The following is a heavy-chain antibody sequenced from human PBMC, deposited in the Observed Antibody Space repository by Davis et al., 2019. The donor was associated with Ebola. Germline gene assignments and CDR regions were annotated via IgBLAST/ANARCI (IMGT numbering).Heavy chain of an antibody. V-gene: IGHV3-13*01. CDR2: IGTAGDT. CDR3: ARGDTSSSFYYYYAMDV. Sequence: GGSLRLSCAASGFTFSTYDMHWVRQAPGKGLEWVSAIGTAGDTYYAGSVKGRFTISRDNAKSSLFLQMRSLRAGDTAVYYCARGDTSSSFYYYYAMDVWGQGTTVSVSS. CDR1: GFTFSTYD. J-gene: IGHJ6*02. D-gene: IGHD6-6*01.